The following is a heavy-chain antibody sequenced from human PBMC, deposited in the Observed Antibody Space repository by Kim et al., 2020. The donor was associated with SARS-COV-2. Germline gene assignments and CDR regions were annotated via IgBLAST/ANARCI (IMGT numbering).Heavy chain of an antibody. CDR3: ARGGAILWFGELFCDY. J-gene: IGHJ4*02. D-gene: IGHD3-10*01. V-gene: IGHV3-30*01. Sequence: SVKGRFTISRDNSKNTLYLQMNSLRAEDTAVYYCARGGAILWFGELFCDYWGQGTLVTVSS.